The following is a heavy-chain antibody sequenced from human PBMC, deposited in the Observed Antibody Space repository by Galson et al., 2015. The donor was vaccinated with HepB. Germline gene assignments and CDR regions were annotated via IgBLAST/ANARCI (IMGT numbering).Heavy chain of an antibody. D-gene: IGHD4-11*01. CDR3: ARDHYSNYYYYGMDV. Sequence: SLRLSCAASGFTVSSNYMNWVRQAPGKGLEWVSVIYSGGSTYYADSVKGRFTISRDNCKNTVYLQMNSLRAEDTAVYYCARDHYSNYYYYGMDVWGQGTTVTVSS. V-gene: IGHV3-66*01. CDR1: GFTVSSNY. J-gene: IGHJ6*02. CDR2: IYSGGST.